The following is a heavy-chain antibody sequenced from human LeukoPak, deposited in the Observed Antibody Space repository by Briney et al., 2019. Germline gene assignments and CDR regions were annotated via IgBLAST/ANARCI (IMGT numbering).Heavy chain of an antibody. V-gene: IGHV3-21*01. J-gene: IGHJ6*03. D-gene: IGHD3-3*01. CDR1: GFTFSSYS. Sequence: GGSLRLSCAASGFTFSSYSMNWVRQAPGKGLEWVSSISSSSSYIYYADSVKGRFTISRDNAKNSLYLQMNSLRAEDTAVYYCARDITIFGVADYYYYYMDVWGKGTTVTVSS. CDR3: ARDITIFGVADYYYYYMDV. CDR2: ISSSSSYI.